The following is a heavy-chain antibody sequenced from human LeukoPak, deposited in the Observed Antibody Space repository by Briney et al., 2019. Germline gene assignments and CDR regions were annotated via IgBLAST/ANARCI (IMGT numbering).Heavy chain of an antibody. J-gene: IGHJ4*02. CDR2: ISWNSGSI. CDR3: AKDRGVPAAILDY. CDR1: GFTFYDYA. Sequence: GGSLRLSCAASGFTFYDYAMHWVRHAPGKGVEWVSGISWNSGSIGYADSVKGRFTISRDNAKNSLYLQMNSLRAEDTALYYCAKDRGVPAAILDYWGQGTLVTVSS. V-gene: IGHV3-9*01. D-gene: IGHD2-2*01.